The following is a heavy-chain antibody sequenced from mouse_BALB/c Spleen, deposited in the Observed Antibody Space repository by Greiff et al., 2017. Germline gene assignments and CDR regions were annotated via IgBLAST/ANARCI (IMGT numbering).Heavy chain of an antibody. V-gene: IGHV2-2*02. Sequence: VHLVESGPGLVQPSQSLSITCTVSGFSLTSYGVHWVRQSPGKGLEWLGVIWSGGSTDYNAAFISRLSISKDNSKSQVFFKMNSLQANDTAIYYCARKGYGSSPAWFAYWGQGTLVTVSA. CDR1: GFSLTSYG. D-gene: IGHD1-1*01. CDR2: IWSGGST. J-gene: IGHJ3*01. CDR3: ARKGYGSSPAWFAY.